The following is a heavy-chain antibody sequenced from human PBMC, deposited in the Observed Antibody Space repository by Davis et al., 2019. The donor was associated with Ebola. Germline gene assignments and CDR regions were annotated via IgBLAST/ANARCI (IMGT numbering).Heavy chain of an antibody. V-gene: IGHV3-53*01. CDR2: IYSGGST. J-gene: IGHJ4*02. D-gene: IGHD4-17*01. Sequence: GESLKISCAASGFTFTNAWMNWVRQAPGKGLEWVSVIYSGGSTYYADSVKGRFTISRDNSKNTLYLQMNSLRAEDTAVYYCAREGINYGDYYFDYWGQGTLVTVSS. CDR1: GFTFTNAW. CDR3: AREGINYGDYYFDY.